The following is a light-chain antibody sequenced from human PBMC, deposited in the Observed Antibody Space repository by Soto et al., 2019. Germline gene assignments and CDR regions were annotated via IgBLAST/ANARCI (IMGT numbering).Light chain of an antibody. V-gene: IGKV1-39*01. CDR2: AAS. Sequence: DIQMTQSPSSLSASVGDRVTITCRASQSISSYLNWYQQKQGKAPKLLIYAASSLQSGVPSRFSGSGSGTDLTLTISSLQPEDFETYYCQQSYSTPPTFGQGTKVDIK. J-gene: IGKJ1*01. CDR3: QQSYSTPPT. CDR1: QSISSY.